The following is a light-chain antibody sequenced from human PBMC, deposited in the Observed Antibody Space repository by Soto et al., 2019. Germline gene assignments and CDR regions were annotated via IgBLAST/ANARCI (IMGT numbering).Light chain of an antibody. Sequence: VVTQNKGTLPLSPGERATLSCRASQSVSSSYLAWYQQKPGQAPRLLIYGASSRATGIPDRFSGSGSGTDFTLTISRLEPEDFAVYYCQQYGSSPTFGQRTRPAN. V-gene: IGKV3-20*01. CDR2: GAS. CDR3: QQYGSSPT. J-gene: IGKJ5*01. CDR1: QSVSSSY.